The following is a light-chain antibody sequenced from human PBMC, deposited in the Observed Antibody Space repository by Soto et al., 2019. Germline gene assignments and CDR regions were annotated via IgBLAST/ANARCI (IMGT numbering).Light chain of an antibody. V-gene: IGKV1-6*01. CDR1: QGIRND. J-gene: IGKJ4*01. CDR2: VAS. CDR3: LQDSDYPLT. Sequence: AIHLPQSKSSLSASLGDRFTITCLASQGIRNDLSWYQQKPGEAPKLLIYVASSLQSGVPSRFSGSGSGTDFTLTINSLQPEDCATYYCLQDSDYPLTFGGGTKVDIK.